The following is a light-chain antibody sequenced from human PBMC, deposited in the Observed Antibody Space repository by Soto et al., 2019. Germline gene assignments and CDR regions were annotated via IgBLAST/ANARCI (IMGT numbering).Light chain of an antibody. CDR2: KAS. V-gene: IGKV1-5*03. Sequence: DVQMTQSPSTLSASVGDRVTITCQTSQSISSWLAWYQQRPGKAPKLLIYKASHLESGVPSRFSGSESGAEFTLTISSLQPDDFATYYCQQSYIYPFTFGPGTKVDIK. CDR1: QSISSW. J-gene: IGKJ3*01. CDR3: QQSYIYPFT.